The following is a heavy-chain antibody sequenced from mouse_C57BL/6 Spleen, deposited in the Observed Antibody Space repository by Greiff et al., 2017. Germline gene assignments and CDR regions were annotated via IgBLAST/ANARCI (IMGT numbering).Heavy chain of an antibody. J-gene: IGHJ1*03. CDR1: GYTFTSYW. CDR2: IHPSDSDT. CDR3: ASPHYYGSSPWYFDV. D-gene: IGHD1-1*01. V-gene: IGHV1-74*01. Sequence: QVQLQQPGAELVKPGASVKVSCKASGYTFTSYWMHWVKQRPGQGLEWIGRIHPSDSDTNYNQKFKGKATLTVDKSSSTAYMQLSSLTSEDSAVYYCASPHYYGSSPWYFDVWGTGTTVTVSS.